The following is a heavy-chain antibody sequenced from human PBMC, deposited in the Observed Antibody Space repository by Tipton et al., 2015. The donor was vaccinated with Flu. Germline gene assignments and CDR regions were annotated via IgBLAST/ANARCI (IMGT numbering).Heavy chain of an antibody. CDR2: IYTTGST. J-gene: IGHJ5*02. Sequence: TLSLTCTVSGGFITSGSYYWSWIRQSAGKGLEWIGRIYTTGSTNYNPSLRSRVTISVDTSKNQFSLKLSSVTAADTAVYYCARDRVGDYSGLDPWGQGTLVTVSS. CDR1: GGFITSGSYY. D-gene: IGHD4-17*01. V-gene: IGHV4-61*02. CDR3: ARDRVGDYSGLDP.